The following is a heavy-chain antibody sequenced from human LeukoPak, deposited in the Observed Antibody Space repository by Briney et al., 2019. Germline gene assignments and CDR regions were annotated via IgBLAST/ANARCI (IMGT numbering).Heavy chain of an antibody. CDR3: ARGGYDSSGYGHGAFDI. Sequence: GGSLRLSCAASGFTFNTYVMSWVRHSPGKGLEWGSTISDTGTSTYYADSVKGRFTISRDNSKNTLYLQMNSLRAVDTAVYYCARGGYDSSGYGHGAFDIWGQGTMVTVSS. CDR1: GFTFNTYV. D-gene: IGHD3-22*01. V-gene: IGHV3-23*01. J-gene: IGHJ3*02. CDR2: ISDTGTST.